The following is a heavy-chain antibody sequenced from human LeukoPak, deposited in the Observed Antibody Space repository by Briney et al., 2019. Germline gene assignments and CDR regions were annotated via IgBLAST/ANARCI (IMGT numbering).Heavy chain of an antibody. CDR3: AKDIEEWLVKGGGCFDY. CDR2: ISYDGSNK. CDR1: GFIFSNSA. Sequence: PPGRSLRLSCAASGFIFSNSAMHWVRPAPGKGLEWVAVISYDGSNKYYADSVKGRFTISRDNSKNTLYLQMNSLRAEDTAVYYCAKDIEEWLVKGGGCFDYWGQGTLVTVSS. D-gene: IGHD6-19*01. V-gene: IGHV3-30*18. J-gene: IGHJ4*02.